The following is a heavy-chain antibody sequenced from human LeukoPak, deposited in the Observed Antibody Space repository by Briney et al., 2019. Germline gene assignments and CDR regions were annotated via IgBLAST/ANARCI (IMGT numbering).Heavy chain of an antibody. V-gene: IGHV1-18*01. CDR1: GYTFTNYG. CDR2: ISGYNGNG. J-gene: IGHJ3*01. D-gene: IGHD3-10*01. Sequence: GASVKVSCKASGYTFTNYGINWVRQAPGQGPEWRGWISGYNGNGNYAQKFQGRVTMTTDTSTSTAYMELRSLRSDDTAVYYCARPTRKIGDLFDGFDLWGQGTMVTVSS. CDR3: ARPTRKIGDLFDGFDL.